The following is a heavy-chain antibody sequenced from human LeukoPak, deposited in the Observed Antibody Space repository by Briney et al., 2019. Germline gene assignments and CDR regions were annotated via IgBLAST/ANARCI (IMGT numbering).Heavy chain of an antibody. J-gene: IGHJ4*02. D-gene: IGHD2-15*01. CDR1: GGSISSGGYY. Sequence: PSETLSLTCTVSGGSISSGGYYWSWIRQHPGKGLEWIGYIYYSGSTYYNPSLKSRVTISVDTSKNQFSLKLSSVTAADTAVYYCARARTSSGGLDYWGQGTLVTVSS. V-gene: IGHV4-31*03. CDR2: IYYSGST. CDR3: ARARTSSGGLDY.